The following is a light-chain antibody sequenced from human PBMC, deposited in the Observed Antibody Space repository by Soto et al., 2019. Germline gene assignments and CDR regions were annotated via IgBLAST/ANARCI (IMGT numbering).Light chain of an antibody. Sequence: DIQMTQSPSSLSASVGDRVTITCRASQSISSYLNWYQQKPGKAPKLLIYAASSLQSGVPSRFSGSGSGTDFTLTISSLQPEDFATYYCQQSYSTPFAFGGGTKVEIE. CDR3: QQSYSTPFA. J-gene: IGKJ4*01. V-gene: IGKV1-39*01. CDR1: QSISSY. CDR2: AAS.